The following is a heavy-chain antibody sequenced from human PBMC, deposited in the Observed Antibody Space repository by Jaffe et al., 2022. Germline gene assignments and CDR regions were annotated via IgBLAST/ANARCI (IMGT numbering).Heavy chain of an antibody. V-gene: IGHV4-38-2*01. Sequence: QVQLQESGPGLVKPSETLSLTCAVSGYSISSGYYWGWIRQPPGKGLEWIGSIYHSGSTYYNPSLKSRVTISVDTSKNQFSLKLSSVTAADTAVYYCARQLTSLYFDWLLNFDYWGQGTLVTVSS. CDR2: IYHSGST. CDR3: ARQLTSLYFDWLLNFDY. J-gene: IGHJ4*02. D-gene: IGHD3-9*01. CDR1: GYSISSGYY.